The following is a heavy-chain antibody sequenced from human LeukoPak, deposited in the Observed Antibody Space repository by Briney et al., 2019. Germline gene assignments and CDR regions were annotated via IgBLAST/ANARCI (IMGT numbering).Heavy chain of an antibody. J-gene: IGHJ4*02. D-gene: IGHD6-19*01. V-gene: IGHV3-48*04. CDR1: GFTFGPYT. Sequence: GGSLRLSCAASGFTFGPYTMNWVRQAPGKGLEWVSYISSSSDTIYYADSVKGRFTISRDNAKNSLYLQMNSLRAEDTAVYYCARDASGWSVYWGQGTLVTVSS. CDR3: ARDASGWSVY. CDR2: ISSSSDTI.